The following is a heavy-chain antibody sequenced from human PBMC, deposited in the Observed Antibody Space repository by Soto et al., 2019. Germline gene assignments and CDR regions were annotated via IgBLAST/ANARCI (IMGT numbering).Heavy chain of an antibody. CDR3: AREYCSSTNCLNYYYYGMDV. V-gene: IGHV3-48*02. Sequence: PGGSLRLSCAASGFTFSSYSMNWVRQAPGKGLEWVSYISSSSSTIYYADSVKGRFTISRDDAKNSLYLQMNSLRDEDTAVYYCAREYCSSTNCLNYYYYGMDVWGQGTTVTVSS. J-gene: IGHJ6*02. CDR1: GFTFSSYS. CDR2: ISSSSSTI. D-gene: IGHD2-2*01.